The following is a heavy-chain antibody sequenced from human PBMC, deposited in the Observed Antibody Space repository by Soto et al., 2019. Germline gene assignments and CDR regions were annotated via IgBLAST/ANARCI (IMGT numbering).Heavy chain of an antibody. CDR3: ARDGITVTGTLDY. CDR2: IIPIFGTA. CDR1: GGTFSNYA. D-gene: IGHD6-19*01. J-gene: IGHJ4*02. Sequence: SVKVSCKASGGTFSNYAISWVRQAPGQGLEWMGGIIPIFGTANYAQKFQGRVTITADESTSTAYMELSSLRSDDTAVYYCARDGITVTGTLDYWGQGTLVTVSS. V-gene: IGHV1-69*13.